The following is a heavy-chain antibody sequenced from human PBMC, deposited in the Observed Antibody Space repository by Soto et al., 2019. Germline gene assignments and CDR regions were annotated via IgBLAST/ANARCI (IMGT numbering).Heavy chain of an antibody. CDR1: GFTFSSYA. D-gene: IGHD7-27*01. J-gene: IGHJ6*02. V-gene: IGHV3-23*01. Sequence: PGGSLRLSCAASGFTFSSYAMSWVRQAPGKGLEWVSAISGSGGSTYYADSVKGRFTISRDNSKNTLYLQMNSLRAEDTAVYYCAKGNWGSNYYYYGMDVWGQGTTVTVSS. CDR3: AKGNWGSNYYYYGMDV. CDR2: ISGSGGST.